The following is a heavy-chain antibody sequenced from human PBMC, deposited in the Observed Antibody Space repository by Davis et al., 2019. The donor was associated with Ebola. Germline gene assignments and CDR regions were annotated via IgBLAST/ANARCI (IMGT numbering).Heavy chain of an antibody. CDR2: INPSGGST. Sequence: AASVKVSCKASGYTFTSYYMHWVRQAPGQGLEWMGIINPSGGSTSYAQKFQGRVTITRDTSASTAYMELSSLRSEDTAVYYCARERTSIAARVSWAANDYWGQGTLVTVSS. CDR3: ARERTSIAARVSWAANDY. V-gene: IGHV1-46*01. J-gene: IGHJ4*02. D-gene: IGHD6-6*01. CDR1: GYTFTSYY.